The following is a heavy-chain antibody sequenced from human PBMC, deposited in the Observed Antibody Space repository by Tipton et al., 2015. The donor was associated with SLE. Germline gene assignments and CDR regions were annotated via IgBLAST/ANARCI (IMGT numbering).Heavy chain of an antibody. CDR3: ARVGGGVDP. D-gene: IGHD3-16*01. V-gene: IGHV4-34*01. CDR1: GGSFSGYY. CDR2: IYYSGST. Sequence: TLSLTCAVYGGSFSGYYWSWIRQPPGKGLEWIGSIYYSGSTYYNPSLKSRVTISVDTSKNQFSLKLSSVTAADTAVYYCARVGGGVDPWGQGTMVTVSS. J-gene: IGHJ3*01.